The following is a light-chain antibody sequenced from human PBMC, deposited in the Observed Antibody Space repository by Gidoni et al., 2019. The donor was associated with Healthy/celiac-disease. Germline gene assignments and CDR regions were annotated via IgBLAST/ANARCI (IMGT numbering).Light chain of an antibody. CDR2: AAS. CDR1: QSISSY. V-gene: IGKV1-39*01. J-gene: IGKJ2*01. Sequence: DIQMTQPPSSLSASVGDRVTTPSRASQSISSYLNWYQQKPGKAPKLLIYAASSLQSRVPSRFSGSGSGTDFTLTISSLQPEDVATYYCQQSYSTPPYTFGQGTKLEIK. CDR3: QQSYSTPPYT.